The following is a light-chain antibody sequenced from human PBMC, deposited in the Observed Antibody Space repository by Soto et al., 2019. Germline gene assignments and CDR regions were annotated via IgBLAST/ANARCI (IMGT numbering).Light chain of an antibody. CDR1: SSDVGGYNY. J-gene: IGLJ3*02. CDR3: CSYSGTSLWV. CDR2: DVS. Sequence: QSALTQPRSVSGSPGQSVTISCTGTSSDVGGYNYVSWYQQHPGKAPKLVIYDVSKRPSGVPDRFSGSKSGNTASLTISGLQAEDEADYSCCSYSGTSLWVFGGGTKLTVL. V-gene: IGLV2-11*01.